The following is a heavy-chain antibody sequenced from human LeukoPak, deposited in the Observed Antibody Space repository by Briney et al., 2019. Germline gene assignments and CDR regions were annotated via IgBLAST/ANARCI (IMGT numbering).Heavy chain of an antibody. Sequence: SGGSLRLSCAASGFTFDDYAMHWVRQAPGKGLEWVSGISWNSGSIGYADSVKGRFTISRDNAKNSLYLQMNSLRAEDMALYYCAKGTRYNWHSDYFDYWGQGTLVTVSS. CDR1: GFTFDDYA. V-gene: IGHV3-9*03. CDR2: ISWNSGSI. J-gene: IGHJ4*02. CDR3: AKGTRYNWHSDYFDY. D-gene: IGHD1-7*01.